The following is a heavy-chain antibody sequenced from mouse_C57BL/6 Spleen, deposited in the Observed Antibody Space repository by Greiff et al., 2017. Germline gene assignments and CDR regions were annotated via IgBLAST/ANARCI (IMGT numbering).Heavy chain of an antibody. CDR3: AREPDYAMDD. CDR2: ISSGSSTI. Sequence: EVKLMESGGGLVKPGGSLKLSCAASGFTFSDYGMHWVRQAPGKGLEWVGYISSGSSTIYSADKVKGRFTLSRDNAKHTLFRQMTSLRSEDTAMSYCAREPDYAMDDWGQGTSVTVSS. J-gene: IGHJ4*01. V-gene: IGHV5-17*01. CDR1: GFTFSDYG.